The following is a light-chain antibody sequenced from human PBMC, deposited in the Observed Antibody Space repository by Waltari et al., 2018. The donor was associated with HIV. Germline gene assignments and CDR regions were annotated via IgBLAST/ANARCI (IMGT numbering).Light chain of an antibody. Sequence: SVLTQPPSVSGAPGQRVPTSSTGTSATIWAGYDVRCYQTRPGTAPKHLIYGNNNRPSGVPDRFSGSKSGTSASLAITGLQAEDEADYYCQSYDSSLSGLVFGEGTKLTVL. CDR2: GNN. CDR1: SATIWAGYD. J-gene: IGLJ2*01. V-gene: IGLV1-40*01. CDR3: QSYDSSLSGLV.